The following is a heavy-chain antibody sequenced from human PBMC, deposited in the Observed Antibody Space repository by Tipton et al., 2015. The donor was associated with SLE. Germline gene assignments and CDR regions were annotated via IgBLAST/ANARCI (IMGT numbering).Heavy chain of an antibody. J-gene: IGHJ6*02. CDR2: IDPSDSYI. V-gene: IGHV5-10-1*01. Sequence: SGPEVKKPGESLRISCKGSGYSFTSYWITWVRQMPGKGLEWMGRIDPSDSYINYSPSFQGHVTISADKSISTAYLQWSSLKASDPAMYYCAREGSGGGEFPHYYYAMDVWGQGTTVTVSS. CDR1: GYSFTSYW. D-gene: IGHD3-10*01. CDR3: AREGSGGGEFPHYYYAMDV.